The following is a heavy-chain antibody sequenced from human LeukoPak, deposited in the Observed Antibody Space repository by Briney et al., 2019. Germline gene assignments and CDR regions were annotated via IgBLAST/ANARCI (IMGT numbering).Heavy chain of an antibody. Sequence: GGSLRLSCSASGYTFSSYGVHSVRQAPGKGLEWVATISYDGSNKYYADSVKGRFTISRDNSKNTLYLQMNSLRAEDTAVYYCAKGGIAGHTYGLLSVDYWGQGTLVTVSS. CDR3: AKGGIAGHTYGLLSVDY. CDR2: ISYDGSNK. V-gene: IGHV3-30*18. CDR1: GYTFSSYG. J-gene: IGHJ4*02. D-gene: IGHD5-18*01.